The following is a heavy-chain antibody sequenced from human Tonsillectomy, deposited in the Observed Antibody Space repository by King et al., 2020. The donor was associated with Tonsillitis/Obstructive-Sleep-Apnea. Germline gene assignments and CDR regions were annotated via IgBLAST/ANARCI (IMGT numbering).Heavy chain of an antibody. Sequence: VQLVESGGGVVQPGRSLRLSCAASGFTFSSYGMHWVRQAPGKGLEWVAVISYDGSNKYYADSVKGRFTISRDNSKNTLYLQMNSLRAEDTAVYYCATDPRRIAAAGIFDYWGQGTLVTVSS. J-gene: IGHJ4*02. V-gene: IGHV3-30*03. CDR3: ATDPRRIAAAGIFDY. CDR2: ISYDGSNK. D-gene: IGHD6-13*01. CDR1: GFTFSSYG.